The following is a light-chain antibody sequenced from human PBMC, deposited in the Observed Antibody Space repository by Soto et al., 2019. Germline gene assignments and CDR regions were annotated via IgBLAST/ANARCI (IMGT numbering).Light chain of an antibody. CDR2: TDY. V-gene: IGLV1-44*01. J-gene: IGLJ3*02. CDR3: ASWDDNLNGGV. Sequence: QSVLTKPPSASGTPGQRVTISCSGTSSNIGTYTVNWYQQLPGTAPKLLIYTDYQRPSGVPDRFSGSKSGTSASLAINGLHSEDEADYYCASWDDNLNGGVFGGGTKVTVL. CDR1: SSNIGTYT.